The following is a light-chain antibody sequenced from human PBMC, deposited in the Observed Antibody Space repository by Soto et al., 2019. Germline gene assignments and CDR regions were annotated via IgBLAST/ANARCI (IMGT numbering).Light chain of an antibody. CDR2: GAS. Sequence: EIVMTQSPATLSVSPGERATLSCRASQSVSSNLAWYRQKPGQAPRLLIYGASTRATCIPARFSSSGSGTEFTLTISSLQSEDFAVYYCQQYNNWPPYTFGQGTKLEIK. V-gene: IGKV3-15*01. J-gene: IGKJ2*01. CDR3: QQYNNWPPYT. CDR1: QSVSSN.